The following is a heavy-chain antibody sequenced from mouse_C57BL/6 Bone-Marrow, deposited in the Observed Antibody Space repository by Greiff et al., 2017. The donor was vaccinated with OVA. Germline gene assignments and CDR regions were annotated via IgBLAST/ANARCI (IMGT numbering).Heavy chain of an antibody. CDR1: GYTFTSYW. V-gene: IGHV1-59*01. J-gene: IGHJ1*03. Sequence: QVQLQQPGAELVRPGTSVKLSCKASGYTFTSYWMHWVKQRPGQGLEWIGVIDPSDSYTNYNQKFKGKATLTVDTSSSTAYMQLSSLTSEDSAVYYCARGRPSYYDYDWYFDVWGTGTTVTVSS. CDR3: ARGRPSYYDYDWYFDV. D-gene: IGHD2-4*01. CDR2: IDPSDSYT.